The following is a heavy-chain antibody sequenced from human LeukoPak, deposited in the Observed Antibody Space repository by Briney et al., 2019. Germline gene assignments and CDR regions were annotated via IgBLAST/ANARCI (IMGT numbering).Heavy chain of an antibody. V-gene: IGHV1-24*01. CDR3: ARVGGSCSSTSCYAYFDY. CDR2: FDPEDGET. D-gene: IGHD2-2*01. J-gene: IGHJ4*02. CDR1: GYTLTELS. Sequence: GASVKVSCKVSGYTLTELSMHWVRQAPGKGLEWMGGFDPEDGETIYAQKFQGRVTMTEDTSTDTAYMELSSLRSEDTAVYYCARVGGSCSSTSCYAYFDYWGQGTLVTVSS.